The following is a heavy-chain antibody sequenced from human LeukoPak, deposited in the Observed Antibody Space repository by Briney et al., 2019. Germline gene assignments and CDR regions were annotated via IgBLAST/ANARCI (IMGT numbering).Heavy chain of an antibody. CDR2: IYYSGST. V-gene: IGHV4-61*08. D-gene: IGHD3-10*01. CDR3: ARAKAQKYYYGSGSYYLDY. CDR1: GGSISSGGYY. Sequence: SETLSLTCTVSGGSISSGGYYWSWIRQHPGKGLEWIGYIYYSGSTNYNPSLKSRVTISVDTSKNQFSLKLSSVTAADTAVYYCARAKAQKYYYGSGSYYLDYWGQGTLVTVSS. J-gene: IGHJ4*02.